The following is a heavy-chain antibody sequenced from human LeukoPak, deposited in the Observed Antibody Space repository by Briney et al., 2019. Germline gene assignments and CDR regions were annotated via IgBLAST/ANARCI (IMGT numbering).Heavy chain of an antibody. J-gene: IGHJ3*02. CDR2: ISSSSSYI. CDR1: GFTFSSYS. Sequence: GGSLRLSCAASGFTFSSYSINWVRQAPGKGLEWVSSISSSSSYIYYADSVKGRFTISRDNAKNSLYLQMNSLRDDDTAVYYCARVHCSGRGCFQRYDGFHIWGQGTVVTVSS. D-gene: IGHD2-15*01. CDR3: ARVHCSGRGCFQRYDGFHI. V-gene: IGHV3-21*01.